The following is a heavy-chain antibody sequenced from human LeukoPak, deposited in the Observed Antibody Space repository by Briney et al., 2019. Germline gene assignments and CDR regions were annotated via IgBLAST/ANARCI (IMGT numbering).Heavy chain of an antibody. CDR1: GGSFSGYY. CDR3: ARVSVRPFDY. CDR2: INHSGST. J-gene: IGHJ4*02. Sequence: KPSETLPLTCAVYGGSFSGYYWSWIRQPPGKGLEWIGEINHSGSTNYNPSLKSRVTISVDTSKNQFSLKLSSVTAADTAVYYCARVSVRPFDYWGQGTLVTVSS. V-gene: IGHV4-34*01.